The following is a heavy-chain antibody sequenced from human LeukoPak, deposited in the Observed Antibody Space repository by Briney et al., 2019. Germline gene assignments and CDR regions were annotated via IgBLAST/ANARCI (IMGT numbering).Heavy chain of an antibody. J-gene: IGHJ4*02. Sequence: GASVKVSCKASGYTFTGYYMHWVRQAPGQGLEWMGWINPNSGGTNYAQKFQGRVTMTRDTSISTAYMELSRLRSDDTAVYYCARQDHREGSAWDYWGQGTLVTVSS. CDR2: INPNSGGT. CDR1: GYTFTGYY. CDR3: ARQDHREGSAWDY. V-gene: IGHV1-2*02. D-gene: IGHD1-14*01.